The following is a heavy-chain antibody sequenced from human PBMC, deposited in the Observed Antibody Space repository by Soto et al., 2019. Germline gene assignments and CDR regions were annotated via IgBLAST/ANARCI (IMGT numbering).Heavy chain of an antibody. J-gene: IGHJ4*02. CDR2: FDTEDGET. CDR1: GYTLTELS. CDR3: ATEPIYYNDGSGYYPLGH. D-gene: IGHD3-22*01. V-gene: IGHV1-24*01. Sequence: GASVKVSCKVSGYTLTELSMHWVRQAPGKGLEWMGCFDTEDGETIYAQKFQGRVTITEDISTDTAYMELRSLTSDDTAVYFCATEPIYYNDGSGYYPLGHWGQGTLVTVSS.